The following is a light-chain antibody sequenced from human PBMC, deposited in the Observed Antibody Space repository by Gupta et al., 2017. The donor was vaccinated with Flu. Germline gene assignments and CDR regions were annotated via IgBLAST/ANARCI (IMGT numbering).Light chain of an antibody. CDR3: YYYDTSPRDCLV. CDR2: FVS. V-gene: IGLV1-40*01. J-gene: IGLJ3*02. Sequence: QSVLTQPPSVSGAPGQTVTISCTGSSSKVGAPYDIHWYHQLPGTAPKLRIEFVSNRPSGVPDRFSGSTSCTSDAPATHTLQAEDDADDDYYYYDTSPRDCLVFGGGTKLTVL. CDR1: SSKVGAPYD.